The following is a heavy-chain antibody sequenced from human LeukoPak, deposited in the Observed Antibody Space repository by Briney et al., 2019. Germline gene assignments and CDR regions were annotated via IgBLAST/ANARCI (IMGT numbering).Heavy chain of an antibody. CDR3: AREAADTYSGYDY. CDR2: INPNSGGT. Sequence: ASVKVSCKASGYTFTGYYMHWVRQAPGQGLEWMGWINPNSGGTNYAQKFQGWVTMTRDTSISTAYMELGRLRSDDTAVYYRAREAADTYSGYDYWGQGTLVTVSS. D-gene: IGHD5-12*01. CDR1: GYTFTGYY. J-gene: IGHJ4*02. V-gene: IGHV1-2*04.